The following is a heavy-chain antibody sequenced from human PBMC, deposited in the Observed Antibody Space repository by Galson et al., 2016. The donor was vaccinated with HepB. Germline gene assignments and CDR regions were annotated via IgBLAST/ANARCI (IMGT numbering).Heavy chain of an antibody. J-gene: IGHJ4*02. D-gene: IGHD1-26*01. V-gene: IGHV4-31*03. CDR1: GGSISSGGYY. CDR2: IHDSGST. Sequence: TLSLTCTVSGGSISSGGYYRSWIRQHPGKGLEWIGYIHDSGSTYYNPSLKSRLTLSVDMSKNHFSMDLSSVTAADTAVYYCATKVVGPTTGHFVYWGQGTLVTVSS. CDR3: ATKVVGPTTGHFVY.